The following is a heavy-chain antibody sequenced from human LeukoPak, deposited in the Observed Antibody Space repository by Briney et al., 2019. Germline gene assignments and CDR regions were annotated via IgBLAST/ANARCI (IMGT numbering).Heavy chain of an antibody. CDR1: GFTFSSYA. CDR3: AKDLSWSGYPLWYFDY. D-gene: IGHD3-3*01. J-gene: IGHJ4*02. Sequence: PGGSLRLSCAASGFTFSSYAMSWVRQAPGKGLRWVSAISGSGGSTYYADSVKGRFTISRDNSKNTLYLQMNSLRAEDTAVYYCAKDLSWSGYPLWYFDYWGQGTLVTVSS. CDR2: ISGSGGST. V-gene: IGHV3-23*01.